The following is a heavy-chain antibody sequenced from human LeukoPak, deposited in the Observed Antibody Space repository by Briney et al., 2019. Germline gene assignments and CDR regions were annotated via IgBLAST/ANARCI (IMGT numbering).Heavy chain of an antibody. V-gene: IGHV3-23*01. CDR1: GFTFSSYG. D-gene: IGHD5-18*01. J-gene: IGHJ6*03. Sequence: GGSLRLSCAASGFTFSSYGMSWVRQAPGKGLQWVSAISGDGKDRDYPDSVKGRFTISRDNSKNTLYLQMNSLRAEDTAVYYCARVQRGSVPYYYCYMDVWGKGTTVTVSS. CDR2: ISGDGKDR. CDR3: ARVQRGSVPYYYCYMDV.